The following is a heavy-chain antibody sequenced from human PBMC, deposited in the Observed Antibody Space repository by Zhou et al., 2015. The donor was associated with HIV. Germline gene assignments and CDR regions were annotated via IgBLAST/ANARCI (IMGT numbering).Heavy chain of an antibody. J-gene: IGHJ4*02. CDR3: AREGGGYSYGPRYFDY. CDR2: LSGSADRT. D-gene: IGHD5-18*01. Sequence: QLLESGGGLVQPGGSLKLSCVGSDFTFSSHAASWVRQAPGKGLEWVSSLSGSADRTYYSDTVKGRFIVSRDNSENTLYLQMNSLRAEDTAVYYCAREGGGYSYGPRYFDYWGQGTLVTVSS. CDR1: DFTFSSHA. V-gene: IGHV3-23*01.